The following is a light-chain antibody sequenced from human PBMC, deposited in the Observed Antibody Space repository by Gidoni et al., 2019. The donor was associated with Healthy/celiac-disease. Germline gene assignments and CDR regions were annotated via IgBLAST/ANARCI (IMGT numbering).Light chain of an antibody. J-gene: IGKJ3*01. CDR3: QQYDNLPPT. V-gene: IGKV1-33*01. CDR2: DAS. CDR1: QDISNY. Sequence: DIQMTQSPSSLSASVGDRVTITCQASQDISNYLNWYQQKPGKAPKLLIYDASNLETGVPSMFSGSGSGTDFTFTISSLQPEDIATYYFQQYDNLPPTFGPGTKVDIK.